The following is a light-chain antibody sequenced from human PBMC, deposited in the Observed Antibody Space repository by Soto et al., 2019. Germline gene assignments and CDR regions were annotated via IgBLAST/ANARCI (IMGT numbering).Light chain of an antibody. Sequence: DTVLTQSPATLSLSPGERATLSCRASQSVKTYLAWYQQKPGQVPRLLIYDASNRATGIPARFSGSGSGTDFTLTISSLAPEDFAVYYCQSRSSWPPVLTFGGGTKVEIK. CDR1: QSVKTY. V-gene: IGKV3-11*01. CDR3: QSRSSWPPVLT. CDR2: DAS. J-gene: IGKJ4*01.